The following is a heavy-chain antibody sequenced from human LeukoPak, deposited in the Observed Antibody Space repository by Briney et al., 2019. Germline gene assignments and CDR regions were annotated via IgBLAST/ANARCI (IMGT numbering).Heavy chain of an antibody. V-gene: IGHV3-7*01. CDR3: ARVRGGAFDI. CDR1: GFTFSDFW. J-gene: IGHJ3*02. CDR2: IKEDGTEK. Sequence: GGSLRLSCAGSGFTFSDFWMTWVRQTPGKGLEWVANIKEDGTEKNLVDSVKGRFTISRDNTKNLLFLEMNNLRGDDTAVYYCARVRGGAFDIWGQGTMVTVSS. D-gene: IGHD3-16*01.